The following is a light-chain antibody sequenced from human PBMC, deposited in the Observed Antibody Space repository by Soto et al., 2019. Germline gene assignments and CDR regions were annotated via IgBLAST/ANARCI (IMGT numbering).Light chain of an antibody. CDR1: SSDVGGYNY. J-gene: IGLJ1*01. Sequence: HSVLPQAPSGSGSPGQSVTISCTGTSSDVGGYNYVSWYQQHPGKAPKLMIYEVSKRPSGVPDRFSGSKSGNTASLTVSGLQAEDEADYYCSSYAGSNFYVFGTGTKVTVL. V-gene: IGLV2-8*01. CDR3: SSYAGSNFYV. CDR2: EVS.